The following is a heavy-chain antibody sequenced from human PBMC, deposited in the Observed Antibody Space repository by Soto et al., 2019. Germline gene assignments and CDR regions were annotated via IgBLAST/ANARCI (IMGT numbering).Heavy chain of an antibody. D-gene: IGHD3-10*01. CDR2: VYYSGVT. Sequence: SETLSLTCTVSGGSISGGIYYWSWIRQPPGKGLERIGYVYYSGVTTYNPSLKSRVTISVDTSRSQFSLRLRSVTAVDTAVYYCVRTTYYGTGLSWGRGTMVTVSS. J-gene: IGHJ5*02. CDR1: GGSISGGIYY. V-gene: IGHV4-61*01. CDR3: VRTTYYGTGLS.